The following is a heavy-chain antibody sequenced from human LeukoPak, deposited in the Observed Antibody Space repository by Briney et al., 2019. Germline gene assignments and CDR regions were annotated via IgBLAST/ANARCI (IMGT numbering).Heavy chain of an antibody. D-gene: IGHD4-17*01. Sequence: SVKVSCKASGGTFISYAISWVRQAPGQGLEWMGRIIPIFGTANYAQKFQGRVTITTDESTSTAYMELSSLRSEDTAVYYCARGRRHGDYERRYYFDYWGQGTLVTVSS. V-gene: IGHV1-69*05. CDR1: GGTFISYA. CDR3: ARGRRHGDYERRYYFDY. CDR2: IIPIFGTA. J-gene: IGHJ4*02.